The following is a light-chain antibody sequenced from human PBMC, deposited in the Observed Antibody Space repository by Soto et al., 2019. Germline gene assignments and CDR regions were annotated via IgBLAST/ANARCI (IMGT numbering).Light chain of an antibody. J-gene: IGKJ5*01. CDR1: ERLSSVY. CDR2: GAS. CDR3: QQYGGSTRIT. Sequence: EIVLTQSPCTLSLSPGERATLSCRASERLSSVYLAWYQQRPGQPPRLLIYGASNRATGIPDRFSGSRSGTDFTLIINRLEPEDVAIYYCQQYGGSTRITFGQGTRLEIK. V-gene: IGKV3-20*01.